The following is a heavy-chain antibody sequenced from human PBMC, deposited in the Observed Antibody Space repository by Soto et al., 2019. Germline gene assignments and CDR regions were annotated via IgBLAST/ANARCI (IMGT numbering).Heavy chain of an antibody. CDR2: IYYSGST. Sequence: SETLSLTCTVSGASISSSSSYWGWIRQPPGKGLEWIGTIYYSGSTYYNPSLKSRVTISLDTSKNQFSLKLSSVTAADTAVYYCARQDILNYYGSGSYYIPPPTDSWGQGTLVTVSS. V-gene: IGHV4-39*01. D-gene: IGHD3-10*01. CDR1: GASISSSSSY. J-gene: IGHJ4*02. CDR3: ARQDILNYYGSGSYYIPPPTDS.